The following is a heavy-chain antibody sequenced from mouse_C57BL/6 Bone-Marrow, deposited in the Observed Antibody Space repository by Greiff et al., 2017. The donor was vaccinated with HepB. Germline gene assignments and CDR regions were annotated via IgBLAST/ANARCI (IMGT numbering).Heavy chain of an antibody. D-gene: IGHD1-1*01. CDR2: INPGSGGT. V-gene: IGHV1-54*01. CDR1: GYAFTNYL. Sequence: VQLQQSGAELVRPGTSVKVSCKASGYAFTNYLIEWVKQRPGQGLEWIGVINPGSGGTNYNETFKGKATLTADKSSSTAYMQLSSLTSEDSAVYFCATYYYGSGAWFAYWGQGTLVTVSA. CDR3: ATYYYGSGAWFAY. J-gene: IGHJ3*01.